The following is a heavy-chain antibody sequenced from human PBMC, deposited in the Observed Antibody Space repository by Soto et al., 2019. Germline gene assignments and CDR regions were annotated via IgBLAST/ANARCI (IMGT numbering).Heavy chain of an antibody. CDR1: GGSISSSNNY. V-gene: IGHV4-39*01. D-gene: IGHD3-10*01. CDR2: IYVSGST. Sequence: SENLSLTCTVYGGSISSSNNYWGWIRQPPGKGLEWIGSIYVSGSTYYNPSLKIRVTISADTSKNQFSLTLSSVTSADTAVYYCTRRGSESPYFAYWGQGILVTVSS. J-gene: IGHJ4*02. CDR3: TRRGSESPYFAY.